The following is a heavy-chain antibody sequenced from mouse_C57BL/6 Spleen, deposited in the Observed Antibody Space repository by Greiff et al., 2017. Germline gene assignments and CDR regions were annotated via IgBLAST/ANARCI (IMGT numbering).Heavy chain of an antibody. V-gene: IGHV5-4*01. Sequence: EVMLVESGGGLVKPGGSLQLSCAASGFTFSSYAMSWVRQTPEKRLEWVATISDGGSYTYYPDNVKGRFTISRDNAKNNLYLQMSHLKSEDTAMYYCARESSNPAWFAYWGQGTLVTVSA. J-gene: IGHJ3*01. CDR2: ISDGGSYT. CDR3: ARESSNPAWFAY. D-gene: IGHD2-5*01. CDR1: GFTFSSYA.